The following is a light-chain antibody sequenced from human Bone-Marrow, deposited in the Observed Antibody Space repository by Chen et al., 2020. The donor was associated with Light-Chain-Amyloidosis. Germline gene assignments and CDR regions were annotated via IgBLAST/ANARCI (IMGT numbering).Light chain of an antibody. V-gene: IGLV6-57*01. CDR3: QSYQGSSQGV. Sequence: NFMLTQPHSVSESPATTVIISCTRSSGSIATNYVQRYQQRPGSSPTTVIYEDDQRPSGVPDRFSGSIHRSSNSASLTISGLKTEDEADYYCQSYQGSSQGVFGGGTKLTVL. J-gene: IGLJ3*02. CDR2: EDD. CDR1: SGSIATNY.